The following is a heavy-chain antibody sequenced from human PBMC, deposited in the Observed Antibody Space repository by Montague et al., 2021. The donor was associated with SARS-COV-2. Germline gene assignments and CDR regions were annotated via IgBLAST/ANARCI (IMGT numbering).Heavy chain of an antibody. CDR2: IYYSGNT. CDR3: ARLGSPAYCGGDCYLMDYGMDV. CDR1: SGSITSSAYY. J-gene: IGHJ6*02. D-gene: IGHD2-21*02. V-gene: IGHV4-39*01. Sequence: SETLSLTCTVSSGSITSSAYYWSWLRQSPGKGLEWIGTIYYSGNTYSNPSLKSRVTISMDTSKSQVSLKINSVTAADTAVYFCARLGSPAYCGGDCYLMDYGMDVWGQGTMVTVSS.